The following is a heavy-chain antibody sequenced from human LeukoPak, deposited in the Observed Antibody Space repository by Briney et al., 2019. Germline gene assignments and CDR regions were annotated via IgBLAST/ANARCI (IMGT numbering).Heavy chain of an antibody. CDR2: TNHSGST. CDR3: ARARRQQLPPYYFDY. J-gene: IGHJ4*02. D-gene: IGHD6-13*01. V-gene: IGHV4-39*07. CDR1: GGSISSSSYY. Sequence: PSETLSLTCTVSGGSISSSSYYWSWIRQPPGKGLEWIGETNHSGSTNYNPSLKSRVTISVDTSKNQFSLKLSSVTAADTAVYYCARARRQQLPPYYFDYWGQGTLVTVSS.